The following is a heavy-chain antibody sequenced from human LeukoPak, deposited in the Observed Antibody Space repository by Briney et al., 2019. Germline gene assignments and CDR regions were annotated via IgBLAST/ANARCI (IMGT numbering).Heavy chain of an antibody. CDR1: GFTFSDYY. J-gene: IGHJ1*01. CDR2: ISSSGSTI. CDR3: ARDLKDIAARPPEYFQH. D-gene: IGHD6-6*01. Sequence: PGGSLRLSCAASGFTFSDYYMSWIRQAPGKGLEWVSYISSSGSTIYYADSVKGRFTISRDNAKNSLYLQMNSLRAEDTAVYYCARDLKDIAARPPEYFQHWGQGTLVTVSS. V-gene: IGHV3-11*04.